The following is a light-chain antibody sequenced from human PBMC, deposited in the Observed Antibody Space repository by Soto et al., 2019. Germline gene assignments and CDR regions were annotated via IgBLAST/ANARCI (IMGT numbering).Light chain of an antibody. J-gene: IGKJ2*01. CDR2: DAS. Sequence: EIVLTQSPATLSLSPGERATLSCRASQSVSSYLAWYQQKPGQAPRLLIYDASNRATGILARFSGSGSGTDFTLTISSLEPEDFAIYYCQQRSNWPPYTFGQGTKLDIK. V-gene: IGKV3-11*01. CDR3: QQRSNWPPYT. CDR1: QSVSSY.